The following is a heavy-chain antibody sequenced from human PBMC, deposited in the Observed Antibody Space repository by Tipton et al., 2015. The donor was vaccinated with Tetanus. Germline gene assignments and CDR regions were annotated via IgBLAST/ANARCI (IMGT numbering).Heavy chain of an antibody. CDR2: ISGYSGNT. D-gene: IGHD1/OR15-1a*01. CDR1: GYSFTGYG. J-gene: IGHJ4*02. Sequence: QSGAEVKKPGASVKVSCTASGYSFTGYGINWVRQAPGQGLEWVGSISGYSGNTRYAQNLQGRVTMTTDSSTSTAYMELRSLRSGDTAVYYCARGGETILWGQGTLVTVSS. CDR3: ARGGETIL. V-gene: IGHV1-18*01.